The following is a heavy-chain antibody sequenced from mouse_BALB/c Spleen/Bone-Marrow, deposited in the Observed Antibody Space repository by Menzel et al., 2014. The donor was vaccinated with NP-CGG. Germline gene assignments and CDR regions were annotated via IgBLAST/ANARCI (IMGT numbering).Heavy chain of an antibody. CDR2: ILPGSGTT. J-gene: IGHJ2*02. CDR1: GYTFSSYW. CDR3: ARGTYRCYLDY. V-gene: IGHV1-9*01. D-gene: IGHD2-14*01. Sequence: VQRVESAAELMKPGASVKISCKATGYTFSSYWLEWVKQRPGHGLEWIGEILPGSGTTNYNEKFKGKATFTADTSSNTAYMQLSSLTPGDSGVYYFARGTYRCYLDYWGQGASRTVPS.